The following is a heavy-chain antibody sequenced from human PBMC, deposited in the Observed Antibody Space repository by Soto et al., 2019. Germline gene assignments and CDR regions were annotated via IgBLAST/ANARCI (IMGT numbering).Heavy chain of an antibody. J-gene: IGHJ3*02. Sequence: QVQLLESGGGLVKPGGSLRLSCAASGFTVSGYYMGWIRQPPGKGLEWISYISSDSSHTNHADSVKGRFTISRDNAKNSLYLQMNSRRAEDTAVYFCATGQQVRMADIWGQGTMVTVSS. V-gene: IGHV3-11*03. CDR3: ATGQQVRMADI. D-gene: IGHD6-13*01. CDR1: GFTVSGYY. CDR2: ISSDSSHT.